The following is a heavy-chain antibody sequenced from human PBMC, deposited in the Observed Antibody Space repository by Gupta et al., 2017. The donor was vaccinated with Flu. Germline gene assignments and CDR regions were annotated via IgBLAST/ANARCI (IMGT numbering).Heavy chain of an antibody. J-gene: IGHJ4*02. CDR3: AKDSSPQLPPYYFDY. CDR2: ISGSGGST. Sequence: EVQLLESGGGLVQPGGSLRLACAAAGFTFSSYAMSWVRQAPGKGLEWVSAISGSGGSTYSADSVKGRFTISRDNSKNTLYLQMNSLRAEDTAVYYCAKDSSPQLPPYYFDYWGQGTLVTVSS. CDR1: GFTFSSYA. V-gene: IGHV3-23*01. D-gene: IGHD1-26*01.